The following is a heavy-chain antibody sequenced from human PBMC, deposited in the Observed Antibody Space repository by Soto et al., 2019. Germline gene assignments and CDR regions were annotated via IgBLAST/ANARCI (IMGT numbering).Heavy chain of an antibody. V-gene: IGHV1-69*04. Sequence: SVKVSCKASGGTFSSYTISWVRQAPGQGLEWMGRIIPILGIANYAQKFQGRVTITADKSTSTAYMELSSLRSEDTAVYYCAREKEYDFWSGYDYYYMDVWGKGTTVTVSS. D-gene: IGHD3-3*01. CDR1: GGTFSSYT. J-gene: IGHJ6*03. CDR3: AREKEYDFWSGYDYYYMDV. CDR2: IIPILGIA.